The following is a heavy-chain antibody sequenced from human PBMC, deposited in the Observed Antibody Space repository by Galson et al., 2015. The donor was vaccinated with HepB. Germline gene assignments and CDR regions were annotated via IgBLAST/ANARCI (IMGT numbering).Heavy chain of an antibody. CDR1: GFTFSGYW. V-gene: IGHV3-74*01. Sequence: SLRLSCAASGFTFSGYWMHWVRQVPGKGLVWVSRINDDGSSTTYADSVKGRFTISRDNAKNTLFVQMNSLRAEDTAVYYCARSRVERTVAGTFDSWGQGTLVTVSS. D-gene: IGHD6-19*01. CDR2: INDDGSST. J-gene: IGHJ4*02. CDR3: ARSRVERTVAGTFDS.